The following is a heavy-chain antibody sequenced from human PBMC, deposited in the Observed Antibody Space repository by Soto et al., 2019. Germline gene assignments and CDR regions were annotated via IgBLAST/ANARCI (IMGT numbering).Heavy chain of an antibody. Sequence: EVQLLESGGGLVQPGGSLRLSCAASGFTFSSYAMSWVRQAPGKGLEWVSAISGSGGSTYYADAVKVWFTISRDNTKNTLYLQINRKRDEDTAVYYCAKGTDTAANWGQGTMVTVSS. CDR1: GFTFSSYA. CDR3: AKGTDTAAN. CDR2: ISGSGGST. J-gene: IGHJ3*01. V-gene: IGHV3-23*01. D-gene: IGHD5-18*01.